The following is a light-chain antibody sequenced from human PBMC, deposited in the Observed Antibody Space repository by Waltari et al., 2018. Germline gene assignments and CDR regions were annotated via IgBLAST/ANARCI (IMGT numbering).Light chain of an antibody. CDR3: CSYAGSSTWV. CDR1: SSNVGSYNL. CDR2: AGN. Sequence: QSALTQPASVSGSPGQSITISCTGTSSNVGSYNLVSWYQQHPDKAPKLRVYAGNKRPSGVSNRFSGSKSGNTASLTISGLQVADEAFYYCCSYAGSSTWVFGGGTKLTVL. J-gene: IGLJ3*02. V-gene: IGLV2-23*01.